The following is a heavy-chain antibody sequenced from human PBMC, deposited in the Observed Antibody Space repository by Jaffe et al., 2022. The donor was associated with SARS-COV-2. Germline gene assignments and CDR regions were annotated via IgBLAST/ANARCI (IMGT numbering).Heavy chain of an antibody. D-gene: IGHD6-13*01. J-gene: IGHJ3*02. Sequence: QLQLRESGPGLVKPSETLSLTCTVSGGSISSSSYYWGWIRQPPGKGLEWIGTIYYSENTYYNPSLKSRVTISVDTSKNQFSLKMSSVTAADTAVYYCASTPWAAAAFDIWGQGTMVTVSS. CDR3: ASTPWAAAAFDI. CDR2: IYYSENT. V-gene: IGHV4-39*01. CDR1: GGSISSSSYY.